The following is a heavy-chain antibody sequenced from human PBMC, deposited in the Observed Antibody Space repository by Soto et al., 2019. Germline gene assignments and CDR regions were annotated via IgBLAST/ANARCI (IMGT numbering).Heavy chain of an antibody. CDR3: VQPRYTVQTPPT. CDR1: GFTFSMFS. D-gene: IGHD4-17*01. J-gene: IGHJ5*02. Sequence: PGGSLRLSCSASGFTFSMFSMHWVRQAPGKGLEYVSGISSNGDSTYYADSVKGRFTISRDNSKNTLYLQMSSLRAVDTAVYYCVQPRYTVQTPPTWGQGTLVTVSS. V-gene: IGHV3-64D*06. CDR2: ISSNGDST.